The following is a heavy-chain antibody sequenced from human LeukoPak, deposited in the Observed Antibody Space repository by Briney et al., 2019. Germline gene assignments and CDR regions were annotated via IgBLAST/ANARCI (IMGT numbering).Heavy chain of an antibody. CDR3: ASRDEGIQLWLRN. CDR1: GGTFSSYA. CDR2: IIPIFGTA. Sequence: SVNVSCKASGGTFSSYAISWVRQAPGQGLEWMGGIIPIFGTANYAQKFQGRVTITADESTSTAYMELSSLRSEDTAVYYCASRDEGIQLWLRNWGQGTLVTVSS. V-gene: IGHV1-69*13. D-gene: IGHD5-18*01. J-gene: IGHJ4*02.